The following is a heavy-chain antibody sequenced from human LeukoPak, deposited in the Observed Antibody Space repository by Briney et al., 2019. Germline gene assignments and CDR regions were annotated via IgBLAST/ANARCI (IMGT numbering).Heavy chain of an antibody. V-gene: IGHV3-23*01. D-gene: IGHD6-13*01. CDR1: GFTFNNHA. CDR2: ISGSDGTT. J-gene: IGHJ4*02. Sequence: GGSLRLSCAASGFTFNNHAMSWVREAPERALEWVSRISGSDGTTNYADSVKGRFTVSRDNSKNTLYLQMNSLRGEETAVYYCAKGLSSSTWADFDYWGQGTLVTVSS. CDR3: AKGLSSSTWADFDY.